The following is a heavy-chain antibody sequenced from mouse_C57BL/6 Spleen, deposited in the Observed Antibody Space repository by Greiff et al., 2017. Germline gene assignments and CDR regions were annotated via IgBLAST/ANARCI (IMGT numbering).Heavy chain of an antibody. CDR3: AREYYGSNYAMDY. CDR1: GYTFTDYY. Sequence: EVQLQQSGPELVKPGASVKISCKASGYTFTDYYMNWVKQSHGKSLEWIGDINPNNGGTSYNQKFKGKATLTVDKSSSTAYMELRSLTSEDSAVYYCAREYYGSNYAMDYWGQGTSVTVSS. V-gene: IGHV1-26*01. D-gene: IGHD1-1*01. CDR2: INPNNGGT. J-gene: IGHJ4*01.